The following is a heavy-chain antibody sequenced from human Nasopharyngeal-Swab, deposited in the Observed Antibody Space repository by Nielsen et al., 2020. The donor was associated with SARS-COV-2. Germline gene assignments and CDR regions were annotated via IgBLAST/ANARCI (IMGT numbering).Heavy chain of an antibody. Sequence: VRQAPRKGLEYVSAISSNGGSTYYANSVKGRFTISRDNSKNTLYLQMGSLRAEDMAVYYCARTPLGYYYYYMDVWGKGTTVTVSS. CDR2: ISSNGGST. V-gene: IGHV3-64*01. J-gene: IGHJ6*03. CDR3: ARTPLGYYYYYMDV.